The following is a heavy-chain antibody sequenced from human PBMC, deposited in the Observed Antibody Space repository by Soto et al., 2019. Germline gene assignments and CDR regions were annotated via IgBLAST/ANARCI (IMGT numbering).Heavy chain of an antibody. CDR1: GYTFTSYA. D-gene: IGHD2-15*01. CDR2: INAGNGNT. Sequence: ASVKVSCKASGYTFTSYAMHWVRQAPGQGLEWMGWINAGNGNTKYSQKFQGRVTITRDTSASTAYMELSSLRSEDTAVYYCARSRHLVVAPIDYYYYMDVWGKGTTVTVSS. V-gene: IGHV1-3*01. CDR3: ARSRHLVVAPIDYYYYMDV. J-gene: IGHJ6*03.